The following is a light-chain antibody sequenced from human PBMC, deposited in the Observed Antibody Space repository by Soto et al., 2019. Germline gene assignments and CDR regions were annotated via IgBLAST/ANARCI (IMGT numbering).Light chain of an antibody. V-gene: IGKV3-11*01. CDR3: QQRSNWPLT. Sequence: EIVLTQSPPTLSLSPGKRATLSCSASQSVSSYLAWYQQKPGQAPRLLIYDASNRATGIPARFSGSGSGTDFTLTISSLEPEDFAVYYCQQRSNWPLTFGGGTKVDIK. J-gene: IGKJ4*01. CDR1: QSVSSY. CDR2: DAS.